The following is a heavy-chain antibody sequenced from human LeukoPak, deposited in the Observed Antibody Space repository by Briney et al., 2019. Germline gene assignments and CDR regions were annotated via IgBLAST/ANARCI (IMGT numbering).Heavy chain of an antibody. CDR3: ARQYCSGGSCYERSYYYYYYYMDV. Sequence: ASVKVSCKASGYTFTSYGISWVRQAPGQGLEWMGWISAYNGNTNYAQKLQGRVTMTTDTSTSTAYMELRSLRSDGTAVYYCARQYCSGGSCYERSYYYYYYYMDVWGKGTTVTVSS. D-gene: IGHD2-15*01. CDR1: GYTFTSYG. CDR2: ISAYNGNT. V-gene: IGHV1-18*01. J-gene: IGHJ6*03.